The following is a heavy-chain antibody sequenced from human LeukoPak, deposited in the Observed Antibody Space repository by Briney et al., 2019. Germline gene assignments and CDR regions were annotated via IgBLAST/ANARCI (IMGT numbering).Heavy chain of an antibody. CDR1: GFTFSSYW. Sequence: GGSLRLSCAASGFTFSSYWMSWVRQAPGKGLEWVANIKQDGSEKYYVDSVKGRFTISRDNAKNSLYLQMNSLRAEDTAVYYCARVEGVSHYYDSSAKKDAFDIWGQGTMVTVSS. V-gene: IGHV3-7*01. CDR2: IKQDGSEK. J-gene: IGHJ3*02. CDR3: ARVEGVSHYYDSSAKKDAFDI. D-gene: IGHD3-22*01.